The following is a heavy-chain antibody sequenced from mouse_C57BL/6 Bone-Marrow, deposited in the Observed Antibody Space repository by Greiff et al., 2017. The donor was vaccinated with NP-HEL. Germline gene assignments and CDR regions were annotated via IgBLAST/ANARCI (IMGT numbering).Heavy chain of an antibody. D-gene: IGHD1-1*01. J-gene: IGHJ2*01. CDR3: ARHYYGSSFFDY. V-gene: IGHV1-81*01. CDR1: GYTFTSSG. CDR2: IYPRSGNT. Sequence: VQLQESGAELARPGASVQLSCKASGYTFTSSGISWVKQRTGQGLEWIGEIYPRSGNTYYNEKFKGKATLTADKSSSTAYMELRSLTSEDSAVYFCARHYYGSSFFDYWGQGTTLTVSS.